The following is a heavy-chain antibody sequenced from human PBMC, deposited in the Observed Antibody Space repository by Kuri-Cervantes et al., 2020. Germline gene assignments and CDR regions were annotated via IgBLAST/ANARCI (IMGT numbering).Heavy chain of an antibody. CDR1: GFIFDDYA. Sequence: GGSLRLSCAASGFIFDDYAMHWVRQAPGKGLEWVSGISWNSGSIGYADSVKGRFTISRDNAKNSLYLQMNSLRAEDTALYYCAKANGDPGFGSYFDYWGQGTLVTVSS. CDR2: ISWNSGSI. D-gene: IGHD4-17*01. CDR3: AKANGDPGFGSYFDY. V-gene: IGHV3-9*01. J-gene: IGHJ4*02.